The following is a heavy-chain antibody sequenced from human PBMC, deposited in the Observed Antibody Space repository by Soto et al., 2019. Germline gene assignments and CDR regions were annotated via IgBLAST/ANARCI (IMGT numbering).Heavy chain of an antibody. D-gene: IGHD3-9*01. J-gene: IGHJ4*02. Sequence: PGGSLRLSCAASGFTFGSYAMSWVRQAPGKGLEWVSAISGSGGSTYYADSVKGRFTISRDNSKNTLYLQMNSLRAEDTAVYYCAKGYDILTGYLSGFDYWGQGTLVTVSS. CDR2: ISGSGGST. CDR1: GFTFGSYA. CDR3: AKGYDILTGYLSGFDY. V-gene: IGHV3-23*01.